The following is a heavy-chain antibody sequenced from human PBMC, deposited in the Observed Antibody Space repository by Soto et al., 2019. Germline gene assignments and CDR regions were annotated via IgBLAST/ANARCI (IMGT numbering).Heavy chain of an antibody. CDR3: ARDGTLNGVCSPCYYYGMDV. D-gene: IGHD2-8*01. J-gene: IGHJ6*02. CDR1: GGTFSSYA. Sequence: SVKVSCKASGGTFSSYAISWVRQAPGQGLEWMGGIIPIFGTANYAQKFQGRVTITADESTSTAYMELSSLRSEDTAVYYCARDGTLNGVCSPCYYYGMDVWGQGTTVTV. V-gene: IGHV1-69*13. CDR2: IIPIFGTA.